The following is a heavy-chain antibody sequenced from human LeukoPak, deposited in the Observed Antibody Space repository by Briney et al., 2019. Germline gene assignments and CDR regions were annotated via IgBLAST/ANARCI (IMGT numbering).Heavy chain of an antibody. D-gene: IGHD5-12*01. CDR1: GFTFSSYA. Sequence: GGSLRLSCAASGFTFSSYAMSWVRQAPGKGLEWVSGISGSGGSTYYADSVKGRFTISRDNSKNTLYLQMNSLRAEDTAVYYCAKDLRGYSGYDLKDYWGQGTLVTVSS. CDR3: AKDLRGYSGYDLKDY. J-gene: IGHJ4*02. V-gene: IGHV3-23*01. CDR2: ISGSGGST.